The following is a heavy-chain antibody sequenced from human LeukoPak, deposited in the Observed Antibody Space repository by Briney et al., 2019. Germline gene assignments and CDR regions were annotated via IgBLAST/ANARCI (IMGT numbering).Heavy chain of an antibody. Sequence: ASVKVSFKSSGYTCTGYYMHWVRQAPAQGLEWMGWINCNNGGTKYAQQFQGRVSMYRDTSISTAYLELRRLRSDDPAVYYCARDLTIVGGVSDPRIRGHWGQGTLVTVSS. CDR1: GYTCTGYY. J-gene: IGHJ4*02. CDR3: ARDLTIVGGVSDPRIRGH. D-gene: IGHD3-3*01. CDR2: INCNNGGT. V-gene: IGHV1-2*02.